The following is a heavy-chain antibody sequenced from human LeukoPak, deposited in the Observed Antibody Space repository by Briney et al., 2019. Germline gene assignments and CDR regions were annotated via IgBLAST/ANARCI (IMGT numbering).Heavy chain of an antibody. J-gene: IGHJ5*01. CDR2: VSYEGTIK. CDR3: AREKFDS. V-gene: IGHV3-30*14. CDR1: GFAFSNFA. Sequence: PGGSQRLSCAASGFAFSNFAMHWVRQAPGKGLEWVAVVSYEGTIKYYSDSAKGRFTISRDNSNSLISLQMNNLTTEDTAVYYCAREKFDSWGQGTLVIVSP.